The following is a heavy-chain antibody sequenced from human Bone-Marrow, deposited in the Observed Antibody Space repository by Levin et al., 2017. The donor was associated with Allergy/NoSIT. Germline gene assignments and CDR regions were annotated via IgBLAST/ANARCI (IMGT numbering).Heavy chain of an antibody. CDR2: INPNSGGT. J-gene: IGHJ6*02. CDR1: GYTFTGYY. Sequence: GESLKISCQASGYTFTGYYMHWVRQAPGQGLEWMGWINPNSGGTNYAQKFQGRVTMTRDTSISTAYMELSRLRSDDTAVYYCARGNPYYYYGMDVWGQGTTVTVSS. D-gene: IGHD1-14*01. V-gene: IGHV1-2*02. CDR3: ARGNPYYYYGMDV.